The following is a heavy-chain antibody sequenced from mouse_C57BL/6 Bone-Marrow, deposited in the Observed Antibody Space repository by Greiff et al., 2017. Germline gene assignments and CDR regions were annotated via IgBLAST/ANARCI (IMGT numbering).Heavy chain of an antibody. Sequence: VQLQQPGAELVKPGASVKLSCKASGYTFTSYWMHWVKQRPGQGLEWIGMNHPNSGSTNYNEKFKSKATLTVDKSSSTAYMQLSRLTSEDSAVYYCANYYGSITEYFDVWGTGTTVTVSS. CDR1: GYTFTSYW. CDR2: NHPNSGST. D-gene: IGHD1-1*01. J-gene: IGHJ1*03. CDR3: ANYYGSITEYFDV. V-gene: IGHV1-64*01.